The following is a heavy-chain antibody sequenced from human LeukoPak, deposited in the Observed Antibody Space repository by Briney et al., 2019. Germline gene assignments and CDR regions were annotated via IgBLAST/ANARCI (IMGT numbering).Heavy chain of an antibody. CDR2: ISWDGGST. CDR3: AKDMTSSSRSIGFLDY. J-gene: IGHJ4*02. CDR1: GFTFDDYA. V-gene: IGHV3-43D*03. Sequence: GGSLRLSCAASGFTFDDYAMHWVRQAPGKGLEWVSLISWDGGSTYYADSVKGRFTISRDNSKNSLYLQMNSLRAEDTALYYCAKDMTSSSRSIGFLDYWGQGTLVTVSS. D-gene: IGHD6-13*01.